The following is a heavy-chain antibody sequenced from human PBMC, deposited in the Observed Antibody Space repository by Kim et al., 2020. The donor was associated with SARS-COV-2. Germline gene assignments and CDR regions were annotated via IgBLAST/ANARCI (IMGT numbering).Heavy chain of an antibody. J-gene: IGHJ5*02. CDR2: INTNTGNP. CDR3: ARDRYSYGLNWFDP. V-gene: IGHV7-4-1*02. Sequence: ASVKVSCKASGYTFTSYAMNWVRQAPGQGLEWMGWINTNTGNPTYAQGFTGRFVFSLDTSVSTAYLQISSLKAEDTAVYYFARDRYSYGLNWFDPWGQGTLVTVSS. D-gene: IGHD5-18*01. CDR1: GYTFTSYA.